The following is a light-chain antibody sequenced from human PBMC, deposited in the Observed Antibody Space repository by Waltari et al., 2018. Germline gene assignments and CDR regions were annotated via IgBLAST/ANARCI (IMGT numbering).Light chain of an antibody. CDR2: AAS. V-gene: IGKV1-39*01. CDR1: QSISSY. Sequence: EIQMTQSPSSLSASVGDRVTITCRASQSISSYLNWYQQKPGKAPKLLIYAASSLQSGVPSRFSGSGFGTDFTLTISSLQPEDFATYFCQQTYTAPLTFGGGTKVDI. CDR3: QQTYTAPLT. J-gene: IGKJ4*01.